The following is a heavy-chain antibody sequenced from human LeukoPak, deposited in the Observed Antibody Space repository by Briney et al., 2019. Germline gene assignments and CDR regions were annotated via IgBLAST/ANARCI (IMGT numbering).Heavy chain of an antibody. J-gene: IGHJ4*02. CDR1: GYSFTDYW. D-gene: IGHD3-22*01. CDR3: TRPDSTGFYTD. Sequence: GESLQISCQGSGYSFTDYWIAWVRPVPGKGLEWMAIVYPRDSDTRYSPSFQGQVTVSADKSISTAYLQWSSLKASDTAIYYCTRPDSTGFYTDWGQGTLVTVSS. CDR2: VYPRDSDT. V-gene: IGHV5-51*01.